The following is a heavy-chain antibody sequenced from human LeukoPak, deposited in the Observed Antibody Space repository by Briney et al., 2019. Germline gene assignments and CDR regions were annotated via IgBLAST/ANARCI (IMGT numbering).Heavy chain of an antibody. V-gene: IGHV1-69*04. CDR3: ARALNWFDP. CDR1: GGTFSSYA. J-gene: IGHJ5*02. Sequence: GASVKVSCKASGGTFSSYAISWVRQAPGQGLEWMGRIIPVLGIANYPQKFQGRVTITADKSTSTAYMELSSLRSEDTAVYYCARALNWFDPWGQGTLVTVSS. CDR2: IIPVLGIA.